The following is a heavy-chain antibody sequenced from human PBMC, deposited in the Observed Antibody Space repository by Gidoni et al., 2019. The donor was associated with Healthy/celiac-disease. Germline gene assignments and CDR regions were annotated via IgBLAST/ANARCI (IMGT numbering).Heavy chain of an antibody. Sequence: QVTLKESGPVLVKPTETLTLTFTVSGFSLSNARIGVSWIRQPPWKALEWLAHIFSNDEKSYSTSLKSRLTIAKDTSKSQVVLTMTNMDPVDTATYYCARTLGYCSSTSCYTAEGIYYYYYYMDVWGKGTTVTVSS. V-gene: IGHV2-26*01. D-gene: IGHD2-2*02. CDR2: IFSNDEK. J-gene: IGHJ6*03. CDR1: GFSLSNARIG. CDR3: ARTLGYCSSTSCYTAEGIYYYYYYMDV.